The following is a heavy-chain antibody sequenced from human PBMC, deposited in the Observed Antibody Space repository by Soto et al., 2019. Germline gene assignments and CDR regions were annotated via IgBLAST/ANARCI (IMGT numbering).Heavy chain of an antibody. CDR3: ARGLEAGQPLYYYYMDV. J-gene: IGHJ6*03. V-gene: IGHV3-21*04. CDR2: ISSSGSNI. CDR1: GFTFSSYS. Sequence: GGSLRLSCAASGFTFSSYSMNWVRQAPGKGLEWVSYISSSGSNIYYADSVKGRFTISRDNAKNSLYLQMNSLRAEDTAVYYCARGLEAGQPLYYYYMDVWGKGTTVTVSS.